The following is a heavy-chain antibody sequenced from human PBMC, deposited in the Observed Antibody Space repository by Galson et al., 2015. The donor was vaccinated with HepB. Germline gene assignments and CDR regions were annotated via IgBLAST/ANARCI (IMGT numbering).Heavy chain of an antibody. Sequence: SVKVSCKASGYTFTSYGISWVRQAPGQGLEWMGWISAYNGNANYAQKLQGRVTMTTDTSTRTAYMELRSLRSDDTAVYYCARRGANDFWSGYYGDAFDIWGQGTMVTVSS. D-gene: IGHD3-3*01. J-gene: IGHJ3*02. CDR1: GYTFTSYG. V-gene: IGHV1-18*01. CDR2: ISAYNGNA. CDR3: ARRGANDFWSGYYGDAFDI.